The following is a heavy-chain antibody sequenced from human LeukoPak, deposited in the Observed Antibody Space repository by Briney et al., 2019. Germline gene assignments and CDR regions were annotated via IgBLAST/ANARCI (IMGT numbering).Heavy chain of an antibody. CDR1: GFTFSNAW. Sequence: GGSLRLSCAASGFTFSNAWMTWVRQAPGKGLEWVGRIKSKTAGGTIDYAAPVKGRFTISRDDSKNTLYLQMNSLKTEDTAVYYCTKGESMVGTTIHIRWADWGQGTLVTVSS. D-gene: IGHD1-26*01. V-gene: IGHV3-15*01. J-gene: IGHJ4*02. CDR3: TKGESMVGTTIHIRWAD. CDR2: IKSKTAGGTI.